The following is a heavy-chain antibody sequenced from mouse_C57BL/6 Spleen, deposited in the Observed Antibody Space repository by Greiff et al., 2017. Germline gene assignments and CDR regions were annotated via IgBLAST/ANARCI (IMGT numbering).Heavy chain of an antibody. CDR3: AREGAYYGSSYGDY. D-gene: IGHD1-1*01. V-gene: IGHV1-52*01. CDR1: GYTFTSYW. CDR2: IDPSDSET. J-gene: IGHJ4*01. Sequence: QVQLQQPGAELVRPGSSVKLSCKASGYTFTSYWMHWVKQRPIQGLEWIGNIDPSDSETPYNQKFKDKATLTVDKSSSTAYMQLSSLTSEDSAVYYCAREGAYYGSSYGDYWGQGTSVTVSS.